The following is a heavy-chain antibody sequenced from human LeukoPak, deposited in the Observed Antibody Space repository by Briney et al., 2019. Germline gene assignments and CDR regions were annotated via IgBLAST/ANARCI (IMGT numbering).Heavy chain of an antibody. J-gene: IGHJ2*01. CDR2: IYPGDSQT. CDR3: ARHSSFNWYFDF. CDR1: GYIFSNYW. Sequence: GESLKISCKGSGYIFSNYWIGWVRQMPGQGLEWMGIIYPGDSQTLYGPSFQGQVIISADKSISTAYLQWSSLKASDTAMYYCARHSSFNWYFDFWGRGALVTVSS. V-gene: IGHV5-51*01.